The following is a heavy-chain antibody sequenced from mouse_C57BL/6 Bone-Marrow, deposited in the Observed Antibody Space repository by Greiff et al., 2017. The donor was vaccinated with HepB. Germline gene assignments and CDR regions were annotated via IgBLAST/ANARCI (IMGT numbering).Heavy chain of an antibody. CDR1: GYSFTGYY. Sequence: VQLQQSGPELVKPGASVKISCKASGYSFTGYYMNWVKQSPEKRLEWIGEINPSTGGTTYNQKFKAQATLTVDKSSSTAYMQLKSLTSEDSAVYYCARYGYYGSSYVGYWGQGTTLTVSS. D-gene: IGHD1-1*01. V-gene: IGHV1-42*01. CDR2: INPSTGGT. CDR3: ARYGYYGSSYVGY. J-gene: IGHJ2*01.